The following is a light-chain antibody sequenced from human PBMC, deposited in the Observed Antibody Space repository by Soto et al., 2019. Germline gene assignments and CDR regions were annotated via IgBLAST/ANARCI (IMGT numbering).Light chain of an antibody. CDR2: GAS. CDR3: QQYNNWPRT. V-gene: IGKV3D-15*01. Sequence: EIVLTQSPGTLSLSPGERATLSCRASQSVSNNYLAWYQQKPGQAPRLLIFGASIRSAGIPDRFSGSGSGTEFTLTISSLQSEDFAVYYCQQYNNWPRTFGQGTRLEIK. J-gene: IGKJ5*01. CDR1: QSVSNN.